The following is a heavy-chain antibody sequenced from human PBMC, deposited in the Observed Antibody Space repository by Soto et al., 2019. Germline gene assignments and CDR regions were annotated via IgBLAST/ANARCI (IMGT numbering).Heavy chain of an antibody. CDR1: GCTFSSYA. J-gene: IGHJ4*02. CDR3: ASLYYYDRSGYLGPRDY. D-gene: IGHD3-22*01. V-gene: IGHV1-69*13. CDR2: IIPIFGTA. Sequence: SVKVSCRASGCTFSSYAISWVRHAPGQGLEWMGGIIPIFGTANYAQKFQGRVTITADESTSTAYMELSSLRSEDTAVYYCASLYYYDRSGYLGPRDYWGQGTLVTVSS.